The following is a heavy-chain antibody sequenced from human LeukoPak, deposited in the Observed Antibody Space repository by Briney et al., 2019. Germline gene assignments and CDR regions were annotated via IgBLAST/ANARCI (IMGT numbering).Heavy chain of an antibody. J-gene: IGHJ4*02. Sequence: PSETLSLTCTVSGGSISSSCYYWGWIRQPPGKGLEWIGSIYYSGSTYYNPSLKSRVTISVDTSKNQFSLKLSSVTAADTAVYYCARQGRLLLQYYFDYWGQGTLVTVSS. CDR2: IYYSGST. D-gene: IGHD3-22*01. V-gene: IGHV4-39*01. CDR1: GGSISSSCYY. CDR3: ARQGRLLLQYYFDY.